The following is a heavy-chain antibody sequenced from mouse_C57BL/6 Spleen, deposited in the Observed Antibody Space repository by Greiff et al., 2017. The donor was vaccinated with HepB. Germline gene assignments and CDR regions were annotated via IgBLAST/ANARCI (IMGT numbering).Heavy chain of an antibody. Sequence: VKLQQSGAELARPGASVKLSCKASGYTFTSYGISWVKQRTGQGLEWIGEIYPRSGNTYYNEKFKGKATLTADKSSSTAYMELRSLTSEDSAVYFWARKEGYFDYWGQGTTLTVSS. J-gene: IGHJ2*01. CDR2: IYPRSGNT. V-gene: IGHV1-81*01. CDR3: ARKEGYFDY. CDR1: GYTFTSYG.